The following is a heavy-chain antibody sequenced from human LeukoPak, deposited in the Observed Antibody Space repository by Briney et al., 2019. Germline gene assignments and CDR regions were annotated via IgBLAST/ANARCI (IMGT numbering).Heavy chain of an antibody. J-gene: IGHJ6*03. CDR2: ISAYNGNT. D-gene: IGHD3-10*01. V-gene: IGHV1-18*01. Sequence: GASVNVSCKASGYTFTSYGISWVRQAPGQGLEWMGWISAYNGNTNYAQKLQGRVTMTTDTSTSTAYMELRSLRSDDTAVYYCARSSPYYGSGSYYNNRYYYYYMDVWGKGTTVTVSS. CDR3: ARSSPYYGSGSYYNNRYYYYYMDV. CDR1: GYTFTSYG.